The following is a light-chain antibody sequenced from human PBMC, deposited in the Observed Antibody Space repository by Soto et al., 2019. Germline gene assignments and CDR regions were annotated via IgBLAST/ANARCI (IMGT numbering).Light chain of an antibody. V-gene: IGKV2-28*01. CDR3: MQAVQTPLT. J-gene: IGKJ4*01. CDR2: LGS. Sequence: DIVMTQSPLSLPVTPGEPASISCRSSQSLLQTNGYNYLDWYLQKPGQSPQLLVYLGSNRASGVPDRFSGSGSGTDFTLKISRVEAEDVGVYYCMQAVQTPLTFGGGTKVEIK. CDR1: QSLLQTNGYNY.